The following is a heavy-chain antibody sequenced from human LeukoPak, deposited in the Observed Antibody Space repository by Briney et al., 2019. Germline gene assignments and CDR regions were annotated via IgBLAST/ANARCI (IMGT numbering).Heavy chain of an antibody. CDR2: ISYDGSNK. V-gene: IGHV3-30-3*01. J-gene: IGHJ4*02. D-gene: IGHD5-18*01. Sequence: GGSLRLSCAASGFTFSSYAMHWVRQAPDKGLEWVAVISYDGSNKYYADSVKGRFTISRDNSKNTLYLQMNSLRAEDTAVYYCARDLDSYGTLDYWGQGTLVTVSS. CDR1: GFTFSSYA. CDR3: ARDLDSYGTLDY.